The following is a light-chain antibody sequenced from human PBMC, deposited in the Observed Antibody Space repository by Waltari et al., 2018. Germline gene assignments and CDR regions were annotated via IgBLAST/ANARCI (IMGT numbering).Light chain of an antibody. J-gene: IGLJ2*01. CDR2: EVS. CDR1: SSDVGGYNY. Sequence: QSALTQPASVSGSPGQSITISCTGPSSDVGGYNYVSWYQQHPGKAPKLMIYEVSNRPSGVSNRFSGSKSGNTASLTISGLQAEDEADYYCSSYTSSSTPHVVFGGGTKLTVL. CDR3: SSYTSSSTPHVV. V-gene: IGLV2-14*01.